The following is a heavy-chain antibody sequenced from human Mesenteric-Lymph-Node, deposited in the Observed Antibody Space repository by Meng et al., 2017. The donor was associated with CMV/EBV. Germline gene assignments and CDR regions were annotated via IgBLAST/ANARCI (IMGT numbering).Heavy chain of an antibody. CDR2: IIPIFGTA. CDR1: GGTFSSYA. D-gene: IGHD4-11*01. Sequence: SVKVSCKASGGTFSSYAISWVRQAPGQGLEWMGGIIPIFGTANYAQKFQGRVTITTDESTSTAYMELSSLRSEDTAVYYCARTTTAYYYYYGMDVWGQETTVTVSS. J-gene: IGHJ6*02. V-gene: IGHV1-69*05. CDR3: ARTTTAYYYYYGMDV.